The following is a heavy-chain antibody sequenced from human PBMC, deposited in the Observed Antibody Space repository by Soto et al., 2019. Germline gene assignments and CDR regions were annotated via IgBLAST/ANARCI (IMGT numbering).Heavy chain of an antibody. CDR3: ARVGATPAGAFDI. J-gene: IGHJ3*02. CDR2: IYYSGST. V-gene: IGHV4-31*03. D-gene: IGHD1-26*01. Sequence: QVQLQESGPGLVKPSQTLSLTCTVSGGSISSGGYYWSWIRQHPGKGLEWIGYIYYSGSTYYNPSIKSRVTISVDTSKNHCSLQLSSVTAADTAVYYCARVGATPAGAFDIWGQGTMVTVSS. CDR1: GGSISSGGYY.